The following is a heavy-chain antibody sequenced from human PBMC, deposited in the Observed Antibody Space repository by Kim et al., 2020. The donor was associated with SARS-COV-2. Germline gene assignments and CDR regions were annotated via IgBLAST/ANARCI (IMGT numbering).Heavy chain of an antibody. Sequence: GGSLRLSCAASGFTFSSYAMSWVRQAPGKGLEWVSVIYSGGSSTYYADSVKGRFTISRDNSKNTLYLQMNSLRAEDTAVYYCAKVNVEDSLFVYYFDYWGQGTLVTVSS. CDR2: IYSGGSST. CDR3: AKVNVEDSLFVYYFDY. J-gene: IGHJ4*02. D-gene: IGHD3-3*01. V-gene: IGHV3-23*03. CDR1: GFTFSSYA.